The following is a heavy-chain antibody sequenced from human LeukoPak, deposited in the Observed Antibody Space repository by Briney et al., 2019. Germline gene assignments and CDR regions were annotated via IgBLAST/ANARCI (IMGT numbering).Heavy chain of an antibody. CDR3: AKDYCRGGSCYSVLDY. D-gene: IGHD2-15*01. CDR1: GFTFSSYA. J-gene: IGHJ4*02. Sequence: GGSLRLSCAASGFTFSSYAMSWVRQAPGKGLEWDSTISGSGGSTYYADSVKGRFTISRDNSKNTLYLQINGLRAEDTALYSCAKDYCRGGSCYSVLDYWGQGTLVTVSS. CDR2: ISGSGGST. V-gene: IGHV3-23*01.